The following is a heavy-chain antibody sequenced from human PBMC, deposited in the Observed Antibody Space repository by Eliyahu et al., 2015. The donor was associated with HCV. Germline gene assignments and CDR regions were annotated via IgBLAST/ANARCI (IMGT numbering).Heavy chain of an antibody. V-gene: IGHV3-23*01. J-gene: IGHJ6*02. CDR2: ISGSGGST. Sequence: EVQLLESGGGLVQPGGSLRLSCAASGFTFXSYAMSWVRQAPGKGLGWVSAISGSGGSTYYADSVKGRFTISRDNSKNTLYLQMNSLRAEDTAVYYCANAPNYYYYYGMDVWGQGTTVTVSS. CDR1: GFTFXSYA. CDR3: ANAPNYYYYYGMDV.